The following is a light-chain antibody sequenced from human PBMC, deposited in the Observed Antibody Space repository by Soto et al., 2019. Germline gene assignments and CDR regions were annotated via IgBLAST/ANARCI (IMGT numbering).Light chain of an antibody. CDR3: SSYTSGTLYV. CDR1: SSDVGGYNY. Sequence: QSALTQPASVSGSPGQSIAISCTGTSSDVGGYNYVSWYQQHPGKAPKVMIYDVNNRPSGVSDRFSGSKSGNTASLTISGLQADHEADYYCSSYTSGTLYVFGTGTTVTVL. CDR2: DVN. J-gene: IGLJ1*01. V-gene: IGLV2-14*03.